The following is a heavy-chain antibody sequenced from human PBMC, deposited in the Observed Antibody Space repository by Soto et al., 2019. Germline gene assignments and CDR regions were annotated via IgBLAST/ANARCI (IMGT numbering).Heavy chain of an antibody. D-gene: IGHD3-3*01. CDR1: GFTFSTYW. V-gene: IGHV3-74*01. CDR2: INSDGSST. CDR3: ARDWSGSIDY. J-gene: IGHJ4*02. Sequence: EVQLVESGGGLVEPGGSLRLSCAASGFTFSTYWMHWVRQAPGKGLVWVSRINSDGSSTINADSVKGRFTISRDNAKNTLYLQMNSLRAEDMAVYYCARDWSGSIDYWGQGTLVTVSS.